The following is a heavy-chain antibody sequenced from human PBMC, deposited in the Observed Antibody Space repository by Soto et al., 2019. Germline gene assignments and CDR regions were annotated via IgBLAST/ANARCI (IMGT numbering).Heavy chain of an antibody. CDR3: ASEGVAPYYYYGMDV. J-gene: IGHJ6*02. CDR2: SSTDNGDT. Sequence: ASVKVSCKASGYTFTRSGISWVRQAPGRGLEWMGWSSTDNGDTNYAQTVQGRVTMTTDTSTSTVYLELRSLRSDDTAVYYCASEGVAPYYYYGMDVWGQGTPVTVSS. CDR1: GYTFTRSG. V-gene: IGHV1-18*01.